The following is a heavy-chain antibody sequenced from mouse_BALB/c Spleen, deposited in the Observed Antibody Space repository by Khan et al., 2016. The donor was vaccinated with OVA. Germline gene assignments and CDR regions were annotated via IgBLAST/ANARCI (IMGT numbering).Heavy chain of an antibody. D-gene: IGHD2-1*01. Sequence: QVQLQQPGAELVKPGASVKLSCKASGYTFTNFYMYWVRQRPGQGLEWIGQINPTHGGTNFNEKFKTKATLTVYKSSSPAHLKLSSLTSDDSAASYCTRSPLNYGNSNQAWFAYWGQGTLVTVSA. CDR1: GYTFTNFY. V-gene: IGHV1S81*02. CDR3: TRSPLNYGNSNQAWFAY. J-gene: IGHJ3*01. CDR2: INPTHGGT.